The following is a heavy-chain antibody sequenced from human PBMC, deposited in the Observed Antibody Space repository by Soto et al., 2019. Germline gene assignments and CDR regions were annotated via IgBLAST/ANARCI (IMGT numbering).Heavy chain of an antibody. D-gene: IGHD3-22*01. J-gene: IGHJ4*02. CDR3: AIRLHSSGYYFDY. V-gene: IGHV5-51*01. CDR1: GYSFSTNW. CDR2: VYPSDSDT. Sequence: GESLKISCKGSGYSFSTNWIGWVRQMPGKGLEWMGIVYPSDSDTKYSPSSQGQVTISADKSVSTAYLQWSSLKASDTAMYYCAIRLHSSGYYFDYWGQGTLVTVSS.